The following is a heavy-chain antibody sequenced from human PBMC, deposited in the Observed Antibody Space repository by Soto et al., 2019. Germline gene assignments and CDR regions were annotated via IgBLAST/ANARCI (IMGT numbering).Heavy chain of an antibody. D-gene: IGHD6-13*01. CDR2: IYYSGST. Sequence: SETLSLTCTLCGPSISSSSYYWDWIRQPPGKGLEWIGSIYYSGSTYYNPSLQSRVTISVDSSKNQFSLKLSSVTAADTAVYYCARRQSSSWFGLWGQGTLVTVS. CDR1: GPSISSSSYY. CDR3: ARRQSSSWFGL. J-gene: IGHJ5*02. V-gene: IGHV4-39*01.